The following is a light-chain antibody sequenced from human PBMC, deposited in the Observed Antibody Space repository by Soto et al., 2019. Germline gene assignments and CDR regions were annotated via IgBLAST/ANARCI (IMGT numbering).Light chain of an antibody. CDR1: RDISYS. J-gene: IGKJ3*01. CDR2: AAS. CDR3: QHLNAFPHVT. V-gene: IGKV1-9*01. Sequence: IQLTQSPSSLSASIGDRFTITWPASRDISYSLAWYQQEPGKAPKLLIFAASSLHIGVPSRFSGSGSGTIFTLTISSLQPEDFATYYCQHLNAFPHVTFGPGTKVDIK.